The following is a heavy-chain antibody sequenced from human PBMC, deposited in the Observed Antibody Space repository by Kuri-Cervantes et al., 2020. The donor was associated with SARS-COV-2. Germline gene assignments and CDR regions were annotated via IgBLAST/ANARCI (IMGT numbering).Heavy chain of an antibody. J-gene: IGHJ4*02. CDR3: ARWGRWQQLVEGYFDY. D-gene: IGHD6-13*01. Sequence: GSLRLSCAASGFTFSSYAMHWVRQAPGKGLEWVAVISYDGSNKYYADSVKGRFTISRDNSKNTLYLQMNSLRAEDTAVYYCARWGRWQQLVEGYFDYWGQGTLVTVSS. CDR1: GFTFSSYA. V-gene: IGHV3-30-3*01. CDR2: ISYDGSNK.